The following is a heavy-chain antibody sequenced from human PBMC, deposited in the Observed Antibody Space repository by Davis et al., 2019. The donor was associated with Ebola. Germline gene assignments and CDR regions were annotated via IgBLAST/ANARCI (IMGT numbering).Heavy chain of an antibody. D-gene: IGHD1-26*01. J-gene: IGHJ3*02. CDR3: VKDRRGSYAFDI. Sequence: PGGSLRLSCSASGFTFNNYAMHWVRQAPGRGLDFVSGINDTGGTTHYADSVKGRFTISRDDSRSTVYLQMSSLTVEDTALYYCVKDRRGSYAFDIWGQGTMVTVSS. CDR1: GFTFNNYA. V-gene: IGHV3-64D*06. CDR2: INDTGGTT.